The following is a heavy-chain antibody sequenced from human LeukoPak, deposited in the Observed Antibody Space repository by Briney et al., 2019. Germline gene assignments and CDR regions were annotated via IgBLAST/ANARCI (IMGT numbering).Heavy chain of an antibody. V-gene: IGHV3-30-3*01. CDR2: ISYDGSNK. J-gene: IGHJ4*02. Sequence: PGGSLRLSCAASGFTFSSYAMHWVRQAPGKGLEWVAVISYDGSNKYYADSVKGRFTISRDNSKNTLYLQMNSLRAEDTAIYYCAKDFAPYSGSYLSALSPYDYWGQGTLVTVSS. CDR1: GFTFSSYA. D-gene: IGHD1-26*01. CDR3: AKDFAPYSGSYLSALSPYDY.